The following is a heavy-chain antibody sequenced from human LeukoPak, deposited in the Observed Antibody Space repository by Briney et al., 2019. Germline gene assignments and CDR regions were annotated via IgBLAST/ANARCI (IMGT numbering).Heavy chain of an antibody. V-gene: IGHV3-33*06. CDR3: AKDRMVRGVLFWLDP. CDR2: IWYDGSNK. D-gene: IGHD3-10*01. Sequence: GGSLRLSCAASGFTFSSYGMHWVRQAPGKGLEWVAVIWYDGSNKYYADSVKGRFTISRDNSKNTLYLQMNSLRTEDTAVYYCAKDRMVRGVLFWLDPWGQGNLVTVSS. CDR1: GFTFSSYG. J-gene: IGHJ5*02.